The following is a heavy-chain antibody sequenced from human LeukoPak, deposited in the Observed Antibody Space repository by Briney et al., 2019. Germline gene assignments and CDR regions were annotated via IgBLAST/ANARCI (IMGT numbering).Heavy chain of an antibody. J-gene: IGHJ4*02. D-gene: IGHD4-23*01. V-gene: IGHV3-53*01. CDR1: GFTFSSYS. CDR3: ARRAGGYSHPYDY. CDR2: IYSGGST. Sequence: GGSLRLSCAASGFTFSSYSMNWVRHAPGEGLEWVSLIYSGGSTSYADPAKGRFPISRDNSKTTPHFQMNSPRSEHTTVYYSARRAGGYSHPYDYWGQGTLVTVSS.